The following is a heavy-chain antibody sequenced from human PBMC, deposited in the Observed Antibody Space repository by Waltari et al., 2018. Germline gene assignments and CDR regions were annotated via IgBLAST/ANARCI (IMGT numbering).Heavy chain of an antibody. D-gene: IGHD2-15*01. CDR1: GGSISSGDYY. J-gene: IGHJ3*02. CDR2: IYYSGST. V-gene: IGHV4-30-4*08. CDR3: ARDWEGYCSGGSCQPYDI. Sequence: QVQLQESGPGLVKPSQTLSLTCTVSGGSISSGDYYWSWIRQPPGKGLEWIGYIYYSGSTYYNPSLKILVTISVDTSKNQFSLKLSSVTAADTAVYYCARDWEGYCSGGSCQPYDIWGQGTMVTVSS.